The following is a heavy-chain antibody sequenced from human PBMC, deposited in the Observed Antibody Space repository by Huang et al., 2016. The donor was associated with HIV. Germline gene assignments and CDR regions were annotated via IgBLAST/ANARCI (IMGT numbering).Heavy chain of an antibody. V-gene: IGHV4-34*02. D-gene: IGHD3-3*01. J-gene: IGHJ6*02. CDR1: GGSFTGNY. Sequence: QMQLQQRGAGLLNPSETLSLTCGVSGGSFTGNYLTWIRQAPGKGLEWIGEVNDSGATNYNPSLNGRVTISLDKSNRELSLNLRSVTAADTAVYYCARQWTILEWLLGLDVWGQGTTVIVSS. CDR2: VNDSGAT. CDR3: ARQWTILEWLLGLDV.